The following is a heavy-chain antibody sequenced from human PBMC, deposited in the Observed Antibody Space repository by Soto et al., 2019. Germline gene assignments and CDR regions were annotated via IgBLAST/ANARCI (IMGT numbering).Heavy chain of an antibody. CDR2: ITDSGGST. Sequence: GGAQRLLCAPSVFTCTNVAITWVRQAPGKGLEWVSTITDSGGSTDYADSVKGRFTISRDNSKSTLYLQMNNLRADDTAVYYCAKLYWNPRYFDYWGQGARVTVSS. CDR3: AKLYWNPRYFDY. V-gene: IGHV3-23*01. CDR1: VFTCTNVA. J-gene: IGHJ4*02. D-gene: IGHD1-1*01.